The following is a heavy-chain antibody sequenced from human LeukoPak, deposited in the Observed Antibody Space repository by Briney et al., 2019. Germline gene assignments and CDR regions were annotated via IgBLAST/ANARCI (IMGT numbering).Heavy chain of an antibody. V-gene: IGHV1-18*01. D-gene: IGHD3-3*01. Sequence: AASVKVSCKASGYTFTSYGISWVRQAPGQGLEWMGWISAYNGNTNYAQKLQGRVTMTTDTSTSTAYMELRSLRSDDTAVYYCARDYYDFWSGYYTWAFMWNYWGQGTLVTVSS. J-gene: IGHJ4*02. CDR3: ARDYYDFWSGYYTWAFMWNY. CDR2: ISAYNGNT. CDR1: GYTFTSYG.